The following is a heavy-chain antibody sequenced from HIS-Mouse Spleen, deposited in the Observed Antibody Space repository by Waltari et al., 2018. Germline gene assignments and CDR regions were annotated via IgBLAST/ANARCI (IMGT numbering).Heavy chain of an antibody. CDR3: ASLTPGGIAAAGNSVWFDP. CDR2: IIPIFGTA. CDR1: GGTFSSYA. Sequence: QVQLVQSGAEVKKPGSSVKVSCKASGGTFSSYAISWGRRAPGHGLEWMGGIIPIFGTANYARKFQGRVTITADESTSTAYMELSSLRSEDTAVYYCASLTPGGIAAAGNSVWFDPWGQGTLVTVSS. D-gene: IGHD6-13*01. J-gene: IGHJ5*02. V-gene: IGHV1-69*01.